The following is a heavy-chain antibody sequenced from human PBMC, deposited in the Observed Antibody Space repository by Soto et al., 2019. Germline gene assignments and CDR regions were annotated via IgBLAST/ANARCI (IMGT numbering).Heavy chain of an antibody. CDR2: ISSREVTV. V-gene: IGHV3-11*01. Sequence: GGSLRLSCAASGFTFSNYYMTWIRQAPGKGLECLSYISSREVTVYYADSVKGRFTISRDNTKNSLYLQMTTLRDEDTAVYYCARVSASGWHVNGRDYFDSWGQG. D-gene: IGHD6-19*01. CDR3: ARVSASGWHVNGRDYFDS. J-gene: IGHJ4*02. CDR1: GFTFSNYY.